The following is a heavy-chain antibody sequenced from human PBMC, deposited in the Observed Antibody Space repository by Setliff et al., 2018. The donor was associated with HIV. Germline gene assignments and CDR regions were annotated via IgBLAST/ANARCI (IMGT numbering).Heavy chain of an antibody. J-gene: IGHJ4*02. V-gene: IGHV1-18*01. CDR2: IRADNGHT. CDR3: ARQLSNSLDY. Sequence: ASVKVSCKTSGYTFTTSGISWVRQAPGQGLEWMGWIRADNGHTDYAQKFQGRVTMTADTSTSTAYMELNSLRSDDTAVYYCARQLSNSLDYWGQGTLVTVSS. D-gene: IGHD7-27*01. CDR1: GYTFTTSG.